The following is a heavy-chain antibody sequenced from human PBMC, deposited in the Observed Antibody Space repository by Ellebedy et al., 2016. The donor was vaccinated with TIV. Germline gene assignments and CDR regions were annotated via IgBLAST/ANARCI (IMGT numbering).Heavy chain of an antibody. J-gene: IGHJ4*02. V-gene: IGHV3-21*01. CDR2: ISRNGRHI. CDR1: GFIFSTYT. D-gene: IGHD2-15*01. Sequence: PGGSLRLSCAASGFIFSTYTMNWVRQAPGQGLEWVSSISRNGRHIYYADSVRARFAISRDNAGGSLWLQMTSLRAEDTALYYCAREFDIGQPSAFDYWGQGILVTVSS. CDR3: AREFDIGQPSAFDY.